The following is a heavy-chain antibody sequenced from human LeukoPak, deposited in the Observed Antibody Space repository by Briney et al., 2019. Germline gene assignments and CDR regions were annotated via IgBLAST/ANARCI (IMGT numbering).Heavy chain of an antibody. CDR2: INHSGST. Sequence: SETLSLTCAVYGGSFSGYYWSWIRQPPGKGLEWIGEINHSGSTNYNPPLKSRVTISVDTSKNQFSLKLSSVTAADTAVYYCARVRRFGELHYYFDYWGQGTLVTVSS. V-gene: IGHV4-34*01. D-gene: IGHD3-10*01. CDR3: ARVRRFGELHYYFDY. J-gene: IGHJ4*02. CDR1: GGSFSGYY.